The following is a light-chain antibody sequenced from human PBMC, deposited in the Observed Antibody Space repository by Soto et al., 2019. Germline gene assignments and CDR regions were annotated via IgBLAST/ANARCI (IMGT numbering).Light chain of an antibody. CDR1: QSLVHSDGNTY. Sequence: DIVMTQPPLSSPVTLGQPASISCRSSQSLVHSDGNTYLRWLQQRLGQPLRLLIYKKFNLFSGVPDRFSGSGAGTDFTLKISRVEAVDVGVYYCMQTTPAPPTFGQGTKVESK. CDR3: MQTTPAPPT. V-gene: IGKV2-24*01. CDR2: KKF. J-gene: IGKJ1*01.